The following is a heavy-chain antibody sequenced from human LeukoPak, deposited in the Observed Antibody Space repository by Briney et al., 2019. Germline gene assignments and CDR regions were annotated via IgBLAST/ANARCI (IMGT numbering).Heavy chain of an antibody. D-gene: IGHD3-10*02. CDR3: VELGITMIGGV. V-gene: IGHV3-23*01. CDR2: INGSGGST. CDR1: GFTFSSYG. J-gene: IGHJ6*01. Sequence: GGSLRLSCAASGFTFSSYGMSWVRQAPGKGLEWVSSINGSGGSTYYAYSEKGRFTIAREHSKRTLYLQMTSLRAEETAVYYCVELGITMIGGVWGKRSTVTTSS.